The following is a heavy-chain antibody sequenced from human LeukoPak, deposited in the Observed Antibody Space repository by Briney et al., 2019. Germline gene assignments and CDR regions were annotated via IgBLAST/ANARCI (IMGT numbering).Heavy chain of an antibody. CDR2: IYYSGST. CDR3: ARHYDSTGYHFDS. J-gene: IGHJ4*02. Sequence: PSETLSLTCIVSGGSISYYYWSWIRQPPGKGLEWIGYIYYSGSTNYNPSLKGRVAISIDKSKSQFSLNLCSVTAADTALYYCARHYDSTGYHFDSWGQGTLVTVSS. CDR1: GGSISYYY. V-gene: IGHV4-59*01. D-gene: IGHD3-22*01.